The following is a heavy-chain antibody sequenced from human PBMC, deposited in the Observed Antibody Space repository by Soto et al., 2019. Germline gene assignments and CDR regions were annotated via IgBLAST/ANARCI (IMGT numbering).Heavy chain of an antibody. Sequence: QVQLVQSGAEVKKPGASVKVSCKASGYTFTSYAMHWVRQAPGQRLEWMGWINAGNGNTKYSQKFXXRXPITRDTSASTAYMELSSLGSEDTAVYYCLRDAFDIWGQGTMVTVSS. CDR1: GYTFTSYA. CDR2: INAGNGNT. CDR3: LRDAFDI. J-gene: IGHJ3*02. V-gene: IGHV1-3*01.